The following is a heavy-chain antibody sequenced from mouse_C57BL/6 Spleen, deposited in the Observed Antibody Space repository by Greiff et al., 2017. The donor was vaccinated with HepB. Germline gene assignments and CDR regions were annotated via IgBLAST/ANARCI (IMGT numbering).Heavy chain of an antibody. J-gene: IGHJ2*01. CDR2: INPNNGGT. CDR3: ARLGGTGYYFDY. Sequence: EVQLQESGPELVKPGASVKIPCKASGYTFTDYNMDWVKQSHGKSLEWIGDINPNNGGTNYNQKFKGKAPLTVDKSSSTAYMELRSLTSEDTAVYYCARLGGTGYYFDYWGQGTTLTVSS. V-gene: IGHV1-18*01. D-gene: IGHD4-1*01. CDR1: GYTFTDYN.